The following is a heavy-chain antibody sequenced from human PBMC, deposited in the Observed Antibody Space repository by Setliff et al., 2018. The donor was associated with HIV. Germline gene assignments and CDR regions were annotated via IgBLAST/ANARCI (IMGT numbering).Heavy chain of an antibody. CDR1: GGSYSSSFHY. CDR2: IYHDGKT. CDR3: ARRDLTSVPT. Sequence: SETLSLTCTASGGSYSSSFHYWVWIRQPPGKGLEWVGSIYHDGKTYYNPSLESRVTISADTSETHFSLRLTSATAADTGVYFCARRDLTSVPTWGRGTLVTVSS. J-gene: IGHJ5*02. V-gene: IGHV4-39*02. D-gene: IGHD3-10*01.